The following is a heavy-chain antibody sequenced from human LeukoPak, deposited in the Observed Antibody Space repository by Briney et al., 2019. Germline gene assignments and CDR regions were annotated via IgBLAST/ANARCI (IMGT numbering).Heavy chain of an antibody. CDR1: GGSISSYY. CDR3: ARDIRGYSYGYSFDY. V-gene: IGHV4-4*07. Sequence: SETLSLTCTASGGSISSYYWSWVRQPAGKGLEWIGRIYTSGSTNYNPSLQSRVTMSLDTSQNQFSLKLSSVTAADTAVYYCARDIRGYSYGYSFDYWGQGTLVTVSS. J-gene: IGHJ4*02. D-gene: IGHD5-18*01. CDR2: IYTSGST.